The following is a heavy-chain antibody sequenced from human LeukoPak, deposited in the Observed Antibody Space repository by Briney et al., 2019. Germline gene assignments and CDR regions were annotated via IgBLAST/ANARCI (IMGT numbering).Heavy chain of an antibody. CDR2: ISGSGGST. J-gene: IGHJ4*02. D-gene: IGHD3-3*01. CDR1: GFTFSSYA. CDR3: AKVQSEGLNYDFWSGFLLTGNFDY. V-gene: IGHV3-23*01. Sequence: GGSLRLSCAASGFTFSSYAMSWVRQAPGKGLEWVSAISGSGGSTYYADSVKGRFTISRDNSKSTLYLQMNSLRAEDTAVYYCAKVQSEGLNYDFWSGFLLTGNFDYWGQGTLVTVSS.